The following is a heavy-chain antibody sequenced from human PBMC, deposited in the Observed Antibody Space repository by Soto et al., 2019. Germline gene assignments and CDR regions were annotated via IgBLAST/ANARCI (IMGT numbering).Heavy chain of an antibody. D-gene: IGHD2-2*02. CDR3: ARDIPSPGY. V-gene: IGHV3-33*01. Sequence: GGSLRLSCAASGFTFSSYGMHWVRQAPGKGPEWVAVIWYDGSNKYYADSVKGRFTISRDNSKNTLYLQMNSLRAEDTAVYYCARDIPSPGYWGQGTLVTVSS. CDR1: GFTFSSYG. J-gene: IGHJ4*02. CDR2: IWYDGSNK.